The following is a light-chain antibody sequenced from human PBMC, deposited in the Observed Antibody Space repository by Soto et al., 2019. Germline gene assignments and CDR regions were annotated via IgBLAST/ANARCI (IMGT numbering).Light chain of an antibody. V-gene: IGLV2-8*01. CDR1: SSDIGVYDF. CDR3: SSFAGSYSPYV. J-gene: IGLJ1*01. Sequence: QSVLTQPPSPSGSPGQSVTISCTGTSSDIGVYDFVSWYQQHPGKAPKVIIYQVYKRPSGVPDRFSGSKSGNTASLTVSGLRPEDEADYFCSSFAGSYSPYVFGSGTKVTVL. CDR2: QVY.